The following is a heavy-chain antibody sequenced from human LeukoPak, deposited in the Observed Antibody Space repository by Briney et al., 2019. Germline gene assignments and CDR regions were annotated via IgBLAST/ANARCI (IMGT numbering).Heavy chain of an antibody. J-gene: IGHJ6*03. CDR1: GFTFSSYW. Sequence: PGGSLRLSCAASGFTFSSYWMSWVRQAPGKGLEWVANIKQDGSEKYYVDSVKGRFTISRDNAKNSLYLQMNSLRAEDTAVYYCARDQSSSWYVPYYYYYMDVWGKGTTVTVSS. CDR2: IKQDGSEK. CDR3: ARDQSSSWYVPYYYYYMDV. D-gene: IGHD6-13*01. V-gene: IGHV3-7*01.